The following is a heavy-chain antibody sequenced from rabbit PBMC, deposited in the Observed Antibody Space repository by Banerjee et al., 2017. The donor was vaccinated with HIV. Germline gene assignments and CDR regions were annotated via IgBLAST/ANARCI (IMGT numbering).Heavy chain of an antibody. J-gene: IGHJ4*01. Sequence: QSLEESGGDLVKPGASLTLTCTASGFSFSSNYWMCWVRLAPGKGLEWVACIYTGDGRTYYAPWAKCRFAFLKTSSTTVTLQMTSLTAADAATYFCARNSAWLDGNLWGPGTLVTVS. V-gene: IGHV1S40*01. CDR3: ARNSAWLDGNL. CDR2: IYTGDGRT. CDR1: GFSFSSNYW. D-gene: IGHD4-1*01.